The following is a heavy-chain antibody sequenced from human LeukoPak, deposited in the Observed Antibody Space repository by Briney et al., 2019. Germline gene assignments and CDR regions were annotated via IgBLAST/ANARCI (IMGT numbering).Heavy chain of an antibody. CDR3: VIGGNYGSGS. Sequence: GGSLRLSCAASGFTFANTWMHWVRQAPGKGLVWVSIINNDGRSTNYADSVKGRFTICRENAKKTLYLQVNSLRDEDAAVYYCVIGGNYGSGSWGQGTLVTVSS. D-gene: IGHD3-10*01. J-gene: IGHJ4*02. CDR1: GFTFANTW. V-gene: IGHV3-74*01. CDR2: INNDGRST.